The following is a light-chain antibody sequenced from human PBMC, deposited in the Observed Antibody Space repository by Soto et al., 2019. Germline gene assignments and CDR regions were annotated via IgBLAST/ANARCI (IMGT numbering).Light chain of an antibody. V-gene: IGKV3-20*01. CDR3: QQYGRSPYT. J-gene: IGKJ2*01. CDR2: GAS. CDR1: QSVSISC. Sequence: EIVLTQSPGTMSLSPGERATLSCRASQSVSISCLAWYQQRPGQAPRLLIYGASSRATGIPDRFSGSGSGTDFTLTISRLEPEDFAVYYCQQYGRSPYTFGQGTKLEIK.